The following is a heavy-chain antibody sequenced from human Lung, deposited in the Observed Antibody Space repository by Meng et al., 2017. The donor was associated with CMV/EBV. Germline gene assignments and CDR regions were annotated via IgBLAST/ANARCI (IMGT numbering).Heavy chain of an antibody. V-gene: IGHV3-30*04. D-gene: IGHD6-13*01. J-gene: IGHJ6*02. CDR2: TSSDGSRK. Sequence: SLKISCAASGFTFRTYVMHWVRQAPGKGLEWVAVTSSDGSRKYYADFVKGRFTISRDNSKNTLYLQLNSLRTEDTAVYYCARPTAGYYYYYGMDVWGQGTTVTVSS. CDR1: GFTFRTYV. CDR3: ARPTAGYYYYYGMDV.